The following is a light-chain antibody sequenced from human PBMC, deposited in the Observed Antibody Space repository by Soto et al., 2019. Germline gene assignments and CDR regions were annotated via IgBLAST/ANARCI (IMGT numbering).Light chain of an antibody. V-gene: IGLV3-21*02. CDR3: QAWDSSSDHPGWV. Sequence: SYELTQPPSVSVAPGQTARVTCGGDNIGSKSVHWYQQKPGQAPVLVVYDDDDRPSGIPERLSGSSSGKTATLTISRVEAGDEADYYCQAWDSSSDHPGWVFGGGTKVTVL. J-gene: IGLJ3*02. CDR2: DDD. CDR1: NIGSKS.